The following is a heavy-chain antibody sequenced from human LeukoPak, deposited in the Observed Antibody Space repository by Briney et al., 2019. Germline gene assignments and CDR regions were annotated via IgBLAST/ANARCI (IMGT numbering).Heavy chain of an antibody. D-gene: IGHD6-13*01. CDR3: TRGIAESGTDY. CDR2: TKEDGSEK. V-gene: IGHV3-7*01. J-gene: IGHJ4*02. Sequence: GGSLRLSCAASGFSFSSHWMSWVRQAPGKGLEWVANTKEDGSEKISVDSVKGRFTISRDNAKNSLYLQMNSLRVDDTGVYYCTRGIAESGTDYWGQGTLVTVSS. CDR1: GFSFSSHW.